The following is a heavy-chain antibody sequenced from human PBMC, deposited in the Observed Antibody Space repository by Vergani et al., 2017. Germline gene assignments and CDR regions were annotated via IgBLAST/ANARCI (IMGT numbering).Heavy chain of an antibody. V-gene: IGHV1-46*03. Sequence: QVQVVQSGAEVKKSGASVKVSCKTSGYTFSHHYMHWVRQAPGQGLEWMGIINPSGGHTNYAQKFPGRVTMTRDTSTRTVYMELSSLRSEDTAIYYWARGDYGILTGFRYWGQGTLVTVSA. CDR3: ARGDYGILTGFRY. J-gene: IGHJ4*02. CDR2: INPSGGHT. CDR1: GYTFSHHY. D-gene: IGHD3-9*01.